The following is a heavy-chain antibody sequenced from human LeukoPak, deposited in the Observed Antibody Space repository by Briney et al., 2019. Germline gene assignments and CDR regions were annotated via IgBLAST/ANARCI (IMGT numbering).Heavy chain of an antibody. CDR2: ISGSSDIA. J-gene: IGHJ3*02. D-gene: IGHD3-10*01. CDR1: GFIFSSYV. Sequence: GGSLRLSCAASGFIFSSYVMSWVRQAPGKGLEWVSTISGSSDIAYYADSVKGRFTISRDNSKNTLYLQMNSLRAEDTAVYYCAKGRYYGSGSLGNTFDIWGRGTMVTVSS. V-gene: IGHV3-23*01. CDR3: AKGRYYGSGSLGNTFDI.